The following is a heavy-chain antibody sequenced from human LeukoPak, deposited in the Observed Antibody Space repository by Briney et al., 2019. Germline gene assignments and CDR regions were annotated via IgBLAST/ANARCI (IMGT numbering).Heavy chain of an antibody. D-gene: IGHD6-19*01. V-gene: IGHV3-53*01. J-gene: IGHJ6*03. CDR3: ARAQWRTYSYYYMDV. Sequence: GGSLRLSCGASGFTVSFNYMSWVRQAPGKGLEWISVIYSGGSTYYADSVKGRFTISRDDSKNTLYLQMNSLRAEDTAIYYCARAQWRTYSYYYMDVWGKGTTVTVSS. CDR2: IYSGGST. CDR1: GFTVSFNY.